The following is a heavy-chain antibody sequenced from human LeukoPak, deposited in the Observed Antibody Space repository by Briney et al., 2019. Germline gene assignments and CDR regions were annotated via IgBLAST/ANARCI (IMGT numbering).Heavy chain of an antibody. CDR3: ARGLDASMETAYDY. J-gene: IGHJ4*02. V-gene: IGHV1-69*05. CDR2: IIPIFGTS. Sequence: SVKVSCKASGGSFNAYAISWVRQAPGQGLEWMGGIIPIFGTSNYAQKLQGRVTISTDESTSTAYMEVSSLRSEDTAIYYCARGLDASMETAYDYWGQGTLVTVSP. CDR1: GGSFNAYA. D-gene: IGHD5-18*01.